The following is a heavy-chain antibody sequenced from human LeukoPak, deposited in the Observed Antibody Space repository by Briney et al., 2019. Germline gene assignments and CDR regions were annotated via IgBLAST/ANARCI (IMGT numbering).Heavy chain of an antibody. V-gene: IGHV4-59*01. Sequence: SETLSLTCTVAGDSISSYYWSWIRQPPGKRLEWSGCISDSGSTNYNPSLKSRVPISVDTSKSQFSLKLSSVTAADTAVYYCARGRLLEWFDSWGQGTLVSVSS. CDR1: GDSISSYY. D-gene: IGHD3-3*01. CDR2: ISDSGST. CDR3: ARGRLLEWFDS. J-gene: IGHJ5*02.